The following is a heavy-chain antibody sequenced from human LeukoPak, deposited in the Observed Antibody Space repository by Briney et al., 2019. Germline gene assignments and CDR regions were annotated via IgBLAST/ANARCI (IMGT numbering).Heavy chain of an antibody. CDR2: INPNSGGT. CDR3: ARAKRVVPAAIRLFDAFDI. D-gene: IGHD2-2*02. V-gene: IGHV1-2*02. J-gene: IGHJ3*02. Sequence: GASVKVSCKASGYTFTGYYMHWVRQAPGQGLEWMGWINPNSGGTNYAQKFQGRVTMTRDTSISTAYMELSRLRSDDTAVYYCARAKRVVPAAIRLFDAFDIWGQGTMVTVSS. CDR1: GYTFTGYY.